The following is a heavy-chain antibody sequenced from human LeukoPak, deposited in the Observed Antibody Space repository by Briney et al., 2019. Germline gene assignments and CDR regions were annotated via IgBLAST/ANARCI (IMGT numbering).Heavy chain of an antibody. CDR3: ARDGGITMIVVVNDAFDI. CDR2: ISYDGSNK. J-gene: IGHJ3*02. Sequence: PGGSLRLSCAASGFTFNSYPMSWVRQAPGKGLEWVAVISYDGSNKYYADSVKGRFTISRDNSKNTLYLQMNSLRAEDTAVYYCARDGGITMIVVVNDAFDIWGQGTMVTVSS. D-gene: IGHD3-22*01. CDR1: GFTFNSYP. V-gene: IGHV3-30-3*01.